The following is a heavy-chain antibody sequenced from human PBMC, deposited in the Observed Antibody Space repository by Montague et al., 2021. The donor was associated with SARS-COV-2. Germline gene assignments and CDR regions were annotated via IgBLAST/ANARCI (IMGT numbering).Heavy chain of an antibody. Sequence: SETLSLTCTVSGGSISSSSYYWGWIRQPPGKGLEWIGSIYYSGSTYYNPSFKSRVTISVDTSKNQFSLKLSSVTAADTAVYYCARGRTVTTFYYYYGMDVWGQGTTVTVSS. J-gene: IGHJ6*02. D-gene: IGHD4-17*01. CDR3: ARGRTVTTFYYYYGMDV. CDR1: GGSISSSSYY. CDR2: IYYSGST. V-gene: IGHV4-39*07.